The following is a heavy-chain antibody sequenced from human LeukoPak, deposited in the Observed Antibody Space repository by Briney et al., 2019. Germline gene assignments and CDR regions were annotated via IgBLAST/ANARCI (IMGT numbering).Heavy chain of an antibody. V-gene: IGHV3-30*04. Sequence: PGGSLRLSCAASGFTFSSYAMHWVRQAPGKGLEWVAVISYDGSNKYYADSVKGRFTISRDNYKKSLYLQMNSVRAEDTAVCYSARADMVATIDFDCWGQGTLVTV. D-gene: IGHD5-12*01. CDR2: ISYDGSNK. CDR1: GFTFSSYA. J-gene: IGHJ4*02. CDR3: ARADMVATIDFDC.